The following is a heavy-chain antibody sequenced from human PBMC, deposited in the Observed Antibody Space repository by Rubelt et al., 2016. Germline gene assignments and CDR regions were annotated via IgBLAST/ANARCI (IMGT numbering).Heavy chain of an antibody. CDR1: GGSISSSY. J-gene: IGHJ6*02. Sequence: QVQLQESGPGLVKPSETLSLTCTVSGGSISSSYWSWIRQPPGKGLEWIGYIYYNGGTDYNPSLKSRATISAATSNNHFSLRLTSVTAADTAVYYCARQNRYYYYGMDVWGQGTTVTVSS. V-gene: IGHV4-59*01. CDR3: ARQNRYYYYGMDV. CDR2: IYYNGGT.